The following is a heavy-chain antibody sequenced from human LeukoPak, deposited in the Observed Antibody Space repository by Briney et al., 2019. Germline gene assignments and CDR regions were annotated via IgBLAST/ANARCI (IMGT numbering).Heavy chain of an antibody. V-gene: IGHV4-34*01. D-gene: IGHD1-7*01. J-gene: IGHJ6*02. CDR2: INHSGST. CDR1: GGSFSGYY. CDR3: ARGRITGTTWAHYYYYYGMDV. Sequence: SETLSLTCAVYGGSFSGYYWSWIRQPPGKGLEWIGEINHSGSTNYNPSLKSRVTISVDTSNNQFSLKLSSVTAADTAVYYCARGRITGTTWAHYYYYYGMDVWGQGTTVTVSS.